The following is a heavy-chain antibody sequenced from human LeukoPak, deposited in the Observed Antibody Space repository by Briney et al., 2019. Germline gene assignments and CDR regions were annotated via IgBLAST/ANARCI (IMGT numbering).Heavy chain of an antibody. J-gene: IGHJ4*02. CDR3: ARVRQGLQKVDY. Sequence: SQTLSLTCTVSGGSISSGSYYWSWIRQPAGKGLEWIGRIYTSGSTNYNPSLKSRVTISVDTSKNQFSLKLSSVTAADTAVYYCARVRQGLQKVDYWGQGTLVTVSS. D-gene: IGHD4-11*01. CDR2: IYTSGST. CDR1: GGSISSGSYY. V-gene: IGHV4-61*02.